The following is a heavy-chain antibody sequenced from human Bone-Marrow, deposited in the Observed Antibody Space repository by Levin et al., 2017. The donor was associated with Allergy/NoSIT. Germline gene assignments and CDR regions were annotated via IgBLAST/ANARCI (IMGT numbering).Heavy chain of an antibody. Sequence: LSLTCAASGFTFSSYAFHWVRQVPGKGLQWVAVIWADGTTTYYADSVKGRFTISRDISRNTLFLQMNSLRDDDTGVYFCAREAGHYSLTVDFWGQGTLVTVSS. V-gene: IGHV3-33*01. J-gene: IGHJ4*02. CDR2: IWADGTTT. D-gene: IGHD2-15*01. CDR1: GFTFSSYA. CDR3: AREAGHYSLTVDF.